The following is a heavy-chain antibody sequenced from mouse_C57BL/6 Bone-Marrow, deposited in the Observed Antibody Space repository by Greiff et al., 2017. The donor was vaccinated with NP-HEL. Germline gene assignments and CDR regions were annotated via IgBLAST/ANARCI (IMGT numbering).Heavy chain of an antibody. CDR2: INPYNGGT. CDR1: GYTFTDYY. J-gene: IGHJ3*01. Sequence: VQLQQSGPVLVKPGASVKMSCKASGYTFTDYYMNWVKQSHGKSLEWIGVINPYNGGTSYNQKFKGKATLTVDKSSSTAYMELNSLTSEDSAVYYCASRAFDGSSSWFAYWGQGTLVTVSA. D-gene: IGHD1-1*01. V-gene: IGHV1-19*01. CDR3: ASRAFDGSSSWFAY.